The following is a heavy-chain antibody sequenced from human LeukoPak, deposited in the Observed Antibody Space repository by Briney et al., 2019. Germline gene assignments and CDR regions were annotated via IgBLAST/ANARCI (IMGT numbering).Heavy chain of an antibody. D-gene: IGHD3-9*01. CDR1: GGSISSFY. Sequence: SETLSLTCTVSGGSISSFYWSWIRQPPGKGLEWIGYIYYSGGTNYSPSLKSRVTISVDTSKNQFSLKLSSVIAADTAVYYCARHYRGYDISTGGRLLDVWGKGTTVTVSS. V-gene: IGHV4-59*08. J-gene: IGHJ6*04. CDR3: ARHYRGYDISTGGRLLDV. CDR2: IYYSGGT.